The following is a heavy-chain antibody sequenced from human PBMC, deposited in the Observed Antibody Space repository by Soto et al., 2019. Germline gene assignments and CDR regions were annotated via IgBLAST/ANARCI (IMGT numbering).Heavy chain of an antibody. V-gene: IGHV1-69*13. CDR3: ARNKRYRSSWYWFWFDP. D-gene: IGHD6-13*01. Sequence: ASVKVSCKASGGTFSSYAISWVRQAPGQGLEWMGGIIPIFGTANYAQKFQGRVTITADESTSTAYMELSSLRSEDTAVYYCARNKRYRSSWYWFWFDPWGQGTLVTVSS. CDR2: IIPIFGTA. J-gene: IGHJ5*02. CDR1: GGTFSSYA.